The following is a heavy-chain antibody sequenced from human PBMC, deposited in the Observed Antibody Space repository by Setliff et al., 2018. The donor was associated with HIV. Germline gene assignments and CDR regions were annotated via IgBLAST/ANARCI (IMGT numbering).Heavy chain of an antibody. CDR1: GFIFSDYW. Sequence: GGSLRLSCVTSGFIFSDYWMSWVRQAPGKGLEWVANIRQDGGETHYVDSVKGRFTISRDNAKNSLYLQMNSLRAEDTALYYCARVDATDEAFGMWGQGTMVTVSS. V-gene: IGHV3-7*02. CDR2: IRQDGGET. CDR3: ARVDATDEAFGM. D-gene: IGHD5-12*01. J-gene: IGHJ3*02.